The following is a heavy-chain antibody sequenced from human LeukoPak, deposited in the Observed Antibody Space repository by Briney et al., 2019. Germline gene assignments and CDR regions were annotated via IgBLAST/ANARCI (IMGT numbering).Heavy chain of an antibody. CDR2: ISGSGGST. CDR3: AKDQTRGYSYVYYFDY. Sequence: GGSLRLSCAASGFTFSSYAMSWVRQAPGKGLEWVSAISGSGGSTYYADSVKGRFTISRDNSKNTLYLQMNSPRAEDTAVYYCAKDQTRGYSYVYYFDYWGQGTLVTVSS. V-gene: IGHV3-23*01. CDR1: GFTFSSYA. J-gene: IGHJ4*02. D-gene: IGHD5-18*01.